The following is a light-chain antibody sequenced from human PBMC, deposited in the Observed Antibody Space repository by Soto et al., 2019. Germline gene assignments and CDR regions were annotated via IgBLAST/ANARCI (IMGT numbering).Light chain of an antibody. Sequence: EIVLTQSPATLSLSPGERATLSCRASQSVSTYLAWYQQKPGQAPRLLIYDAFNRATGIPARFSGSGSGTDFTLTISSLEPEYFAFYYCQQRSNWSRTFGQGTKVDIK. CDR1: QSVSTY. CDR3: QQRSNWSRT. CDR2: DAF. J-gene: IGKJ1*01. V-gene: IGKV3-11*01.